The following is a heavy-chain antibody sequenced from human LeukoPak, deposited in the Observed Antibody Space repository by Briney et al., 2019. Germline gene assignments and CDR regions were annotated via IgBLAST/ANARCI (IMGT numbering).Heavy chain of an antibody. J-gene: IGHJ4*02. D-gene: IGHD3-22*01. CDR2: IIPILGIA. CDR1: GGTFSSYT. Sequence: ASVKVSCKASGGTFSSYTISWVRQAPGQGLEWMGRIIPILGIANYAQKFQGRVTITADKSTSTAYMELSSLRSEDTAVYYCARWGISGYYLDYWGQGTLVTVSS. V-gene: IGHV1-69*02. CDR3: ARWGISGYYLDY.